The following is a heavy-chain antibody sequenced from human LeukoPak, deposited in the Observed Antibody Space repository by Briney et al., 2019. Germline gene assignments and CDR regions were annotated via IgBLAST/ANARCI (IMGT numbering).Heavy chain of an antibody. CDR2: INPSGGST. CDR1: GYTFTSYY. V-gene: IGHV1-46*01. CDR3: ARSTTTYLDY. D-gene: IGHD4-17*01. Sequence: ASVKVSCKASGYTFTSYYIHWVRQAPGQGLEWMGLINPSGGSTNYAQKFQGRVTMTRDTSTSTVYLEMSSLRSEDSAVYYCARSTTTYLDYWGQGTLVTVSS. J-gene: IGHJ4*02.